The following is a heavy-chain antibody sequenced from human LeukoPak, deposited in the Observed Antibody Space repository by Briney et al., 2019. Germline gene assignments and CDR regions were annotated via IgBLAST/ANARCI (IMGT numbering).Heavy chain of an antibody. CDR2: INTNTVNP. V-gene: IGHV7-4-1*02. J-gene: IGHJ6*02. CDR3: ARSPNYDFWSGYNYYYYYGMDV. CDR1: GYTFTSDA. D-gene: IGHD3-3*01. Sequence: ASVKVSCKASGYTFTSDAMNWVRQAPGQGLEWMGWINTNTVNPTYAQGFTGRFVFSLDTSVSTAYLQISSLKAEDTAVYYCARSPNYDFWSGYNYYYYYGMDVWGQGTTVTVSS.